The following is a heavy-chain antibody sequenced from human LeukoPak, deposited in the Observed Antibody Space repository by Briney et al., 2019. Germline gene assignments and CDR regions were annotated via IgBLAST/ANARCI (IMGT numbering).Heavy chain of an antibody. CDR2: IYYSGST. Sequence: PSETLSLTCTVSGGSISSYYWSWIRQPPGKGLEGIGYIYYSGSTNYNPSLKSRVTISVDTSKNQFSLKLSSVTAADTAVYYCARDVAAGGSAFDFWGQGTMVTVSS. V-gene: IGHV4-59*01. CDR1: GGSISSYY. J-gene: IGHJ3*01. CDR3: ARDVAAGGSAFDF. D-gene: IGHD6-13*01.